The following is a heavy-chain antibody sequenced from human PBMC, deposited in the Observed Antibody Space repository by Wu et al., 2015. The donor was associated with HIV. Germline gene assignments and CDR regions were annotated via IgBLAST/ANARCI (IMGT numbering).Heavy chain of an antibody. CDR1: GYTFTGYY. Sequence: QVQLVQSGAEVKKPGASVSVSCKAFGYTFTGYYMHWVRQAPGQGLEWMGWINPNSGGTNYAQKFQGRVTMTRDTSISTAYMELSRLRSDDTAVYYCARLGYCSSTSCPTQDAFDIWGQGTMVTVSS. D-gene: IGHD2-2*01. J-gene: IGHJ3*02. CDR2: INPNSGGT. CDR3: ARLGYCSSTSCPTQDAFDI. V-gene: IGHV1-2*02.